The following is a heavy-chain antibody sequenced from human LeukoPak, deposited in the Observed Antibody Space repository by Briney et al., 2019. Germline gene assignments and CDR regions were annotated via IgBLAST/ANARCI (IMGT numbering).Heavy chain of an antibody. V-gene: IGHV3-48*03. Sequence: GGSLRLCCAASGFTFSTYEINWVRQAPGKGLEWLSHISTSGSSIHYADSVKGRFTISRDNAKNSLYLQMNSLRVEDTAVYYCARDATTELGTVYMDVWGKGTTVTISS. CDR2: ISTSGSSI. CDR3: ARDATTELGTVYMDV. D-gene: IGHD4-17*01. J-gene: IGHJ6*03. CDR1: GFTFSTYE.